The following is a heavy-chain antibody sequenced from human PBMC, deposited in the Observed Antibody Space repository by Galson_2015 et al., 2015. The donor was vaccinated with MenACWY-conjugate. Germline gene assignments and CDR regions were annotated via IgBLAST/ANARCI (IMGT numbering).Heavy chain of an antibody. J-gene: IGHJ4*02. CDR3: ATTGGSSLDF. Sequence: SVKVSCKASGDTFTKYHINWVRQAPGQGLEWMGIINPRSGNTNYAQRFQGRVAMTRDTSTSTVYMELNSLRAEDTAVYYCATTGGSSLDFWGQGTPVTVSS. D-gene: IGHD6-6*01. CDR2: INPRSGNT. CDR1: GDTFTKYH. V-gene: IGHV1-46*01.